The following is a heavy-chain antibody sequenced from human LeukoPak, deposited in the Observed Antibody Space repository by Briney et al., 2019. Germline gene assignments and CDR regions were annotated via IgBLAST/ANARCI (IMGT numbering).Heavy chain of an antibody. CDR3: ARGPVWGSSVDY. Sequence: SETLSLTCAVYGGSFSGYYWSWIRQPPGKGLEWIGEINHSGSTNYNPSLKSRVTISVDTSKNQFSLKLSSVTAADTAGYYCARGPVWGSSVDYWGQGTLVTVSS. J-gene: IGHJ4*02. CDR2: INHSGST. CDR1: GGSFSGYY. V-gene: IGHV4-34*01. D-gene: IGHD3-16*01.